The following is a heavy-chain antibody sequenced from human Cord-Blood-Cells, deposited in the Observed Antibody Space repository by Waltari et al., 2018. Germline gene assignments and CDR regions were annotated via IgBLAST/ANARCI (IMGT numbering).Heavy chain of an antibody. Sequence: QVQLVQSGAEGKKPGASVKVSFKVSGYTFTAYYMPWVRQAPGQGLECMGRINPNSGGTNYAQKFQGRVTMTRDTSISTAYMELSRLRSDDTVVYYCARSNCSSTSCYYFDYWGQGTLVTVSS. CDR2: INPNSGGT. V-gene: IGHV1-2*05. D-gene: IGHD2-2*01. CDR1: GYTFTAYY. J-gene: IGHJ4*02. CDR3: ARSNCSSTSCYYFDY.